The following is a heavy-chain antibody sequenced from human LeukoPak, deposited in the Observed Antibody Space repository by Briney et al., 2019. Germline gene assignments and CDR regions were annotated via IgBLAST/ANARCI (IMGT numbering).Heavy chain of an antibody. J-gene: IGHJ3*02. CDR2: ISGSGGST. D-gene: IGHD6-13*01. CDR3: AKDPSAAGRKGAFDI. Sequence: PGGSLRLSCAASGFTFSSYAMSWVRQAPGKGLEWVSAISGSGGSTYYADSVKGRFTISRDNSKNTLYLQMNSLRAEDTAVYYRAKDPSAAGRKGAFDIWGQGTMVTVSS. CDR1: GFTFSSYA. V-gene: IGHV3-23*01.